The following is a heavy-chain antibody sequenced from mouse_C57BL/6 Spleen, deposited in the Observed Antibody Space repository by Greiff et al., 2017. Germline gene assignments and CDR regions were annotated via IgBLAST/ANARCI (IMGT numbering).Heavy chain of an antibody. V-gene: IGHV1-82*01. Sequence: VKLMESGPELVKPGASVKISCKASGYAFSSSWMNWVKQRPGKGLEWIGRIYPGDGDTNYNGKFKGKATLTADKSSSTAYMQLSSLTSEDSAVYFCAGGPYWYFDVWGTGTTVTVSS. CDR3: AGGPYWYFDV. J-gene: IGHJ1*03. CDR2: IYPGDGDT. CDR1: GYAFSSSW.